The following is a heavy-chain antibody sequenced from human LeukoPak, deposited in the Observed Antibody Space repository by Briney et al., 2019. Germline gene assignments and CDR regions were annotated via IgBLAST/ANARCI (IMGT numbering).Heavy chain of an antibody. CDR3: ARRWNWNYRYFDY. Sequence: PSETLSLTCAVYGGSFSGYYWSWIRQPPGKGLEWIGEINHSGSTNYNPSLKSRVTISVDTSKNQFSLKLSSVTAADTAVYYCARRWNWNYRYFDYWGQGTLVTVSS. CDR2: INHSGST. CDR1: GGSFSGYY. V-gene: IGHV4-34*01. J-gene: IGHJ4*02. D-gene: IGHD1-7*01.